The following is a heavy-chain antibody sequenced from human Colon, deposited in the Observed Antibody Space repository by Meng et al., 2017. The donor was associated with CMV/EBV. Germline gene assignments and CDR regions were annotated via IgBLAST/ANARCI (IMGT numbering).Heavy chain of an antibody. D-gene: IGHD2-21*01. CDR3: AKDYMSACDS. Sequence: GGSLRLSCAASGFRFDDFAMSWVRQVPGKGLEWVAGIDWNGGTTQYSESVKGRFTVSRDNAKNSLYLQMNTLRDEDTALYYCAKDYMSACDSWGRGTRVTVSS. CDR1: GFRFDDFA. J-gene: IGHJ4*02. V-gene: IGHV3-20*04. CDR2: IDWNGGTT.